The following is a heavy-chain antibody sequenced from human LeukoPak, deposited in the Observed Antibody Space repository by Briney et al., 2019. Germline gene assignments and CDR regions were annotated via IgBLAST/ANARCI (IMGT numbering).Heavy chain of an antibody. D-gene: IGHD3-10*01. CDR3: ARAHYYGSGISYNWFDP. J-gene: IGHJ5*02. V-gene: IGHV4-39*07. CDR2: LYYSGTT. Sequence: SKTLSLTCIVSGGSISSSNYYWGWIRQPPGKGLEWIGSLYYSGTTHYNPSLKSRVTISGDTSKNQFSLKLNSVTAADTAVYYCARAHYYGSGISYNWFDPWAQGTLVTVSS. CDR1: GGSISSSNYY.